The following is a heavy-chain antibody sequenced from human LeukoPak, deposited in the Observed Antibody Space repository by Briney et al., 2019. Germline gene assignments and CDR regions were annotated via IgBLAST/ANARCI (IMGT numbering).Heavy chain of an antibody. V-gene: IGHV4/OR15-8*01. CDR2: IHHDGRI. D-gene: IGHD3-16*02. CDR1: GGSIDSTNW. Sequence: SETLSLTCDVSGGSIDSTNWWNWVRQPPGKGLEWIGEIHHDGRINYSPSLKSRVTLSVDKSKNQFSLRLNSVTAADTAMYYCARSHDHLWGNYPDYWGQGTLVTVSS. CDR3: ARSHDHLWGNYPDY. J-gene: IGHJ4*02.